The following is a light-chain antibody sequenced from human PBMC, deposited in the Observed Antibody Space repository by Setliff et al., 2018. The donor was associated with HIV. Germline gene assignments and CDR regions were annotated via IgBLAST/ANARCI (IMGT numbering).Light chain of an antibody. J-gene: IGLJ1*01. Sequence: QSALTQPASVSGSPGQSISISCTGTSSDVGAYNYVSWYQQHPGKAPKLMVSEVSNRPSGASNHFSGSKSGNTASLTISGLRTEDEAEYYCCSYASSGSLVFGAGTKVTVL. CDR1: SSDVGAYNY. V-gene: IGLV2-14*01. CDR2: EVS. CDR3: CSYASSGSLV.